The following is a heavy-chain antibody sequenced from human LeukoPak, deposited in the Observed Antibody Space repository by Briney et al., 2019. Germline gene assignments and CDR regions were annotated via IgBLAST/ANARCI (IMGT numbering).Heavy chain of an antibody. V-gene: IGHV3-33*01. D-gene: IGHD3-10*01. CDR2: IWYDGSNK. CDR3: AREKRITMVRGVIPSLFDY. CDR1: GFTFSSYG. Sequence: PERSLRLSCAASGFTFSSYGMHWVRQAPGKGLEWVAVIWYDGSNKYYADSVKGRFTISRDNSKNTLYLQMNSLRAEDTAVYYCAREKRITMVRGVIPSLFDYWGQGTLVTVSS. J-gene: IGHJ4*02.